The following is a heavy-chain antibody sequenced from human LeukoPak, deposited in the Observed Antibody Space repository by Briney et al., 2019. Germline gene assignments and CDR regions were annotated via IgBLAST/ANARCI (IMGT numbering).Heavy chain of an antibody. Sequence: GGSPRLSCVASEFIFSDYWMSWVRQAPGKGLEWVANIKQGGREEKYVSSVKGRFAISRDDAKSTLYLQMDSLSGDDTAVYYCARDNGGWFDTWGRGILVTVSS. V-gene: IGHV3-7*03. CDR2: IKQGGREE. J-gene: IGHJ5*02. CDR1: EFIFSDYW. CDR3: ARDNGGWFDT. D-gene: IGHD3-10*01.